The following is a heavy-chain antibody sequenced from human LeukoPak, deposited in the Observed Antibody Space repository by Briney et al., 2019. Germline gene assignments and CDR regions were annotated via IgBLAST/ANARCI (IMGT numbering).Heavy chain of an antibody. CDR2: ISSNGGST. D-gene: IGHD2-15*01. CDR3: ARAQGWYCSGGSCYGTFYFDY. CDR1: GFTFSSYA. Sequence: PGGSLRLSCAASGFTFSSYAMHWVRQAPGKGLEYVSAISSNGGSTYYANSVKGRFTISRDNSKNTLYLQMGSLRAEDMAVYYCARAQGWYCSGGSCYGTFYFDYWGQGTLVTVSS. J-gene: IGHJ4*02. V-gene: IGHV3-64*01.